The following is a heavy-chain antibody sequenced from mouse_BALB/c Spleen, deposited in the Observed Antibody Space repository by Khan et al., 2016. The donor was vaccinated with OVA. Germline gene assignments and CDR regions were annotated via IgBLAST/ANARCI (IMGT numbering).Heavy chain of an antibody. CDR1: AYTFSNYW. V-gene: IGHV1-9*01. Sequence: QIQLVQSGAELMKPGASVMISCKAAAYTFSNYWIEWVKQRPGHGLEWIGEILPGSGSSNYSEQFEGTATFTADTSSNTAYMQLNSLTSEDSAGYYCARNDYYGSPCYSDYWGQGTTLTVSS. J-gene: IGHJ2*01. D-gene: IGHD1-1*01. CDR2: ILPGSGSS. CDR3: ARNDYYGSPCYSDY.